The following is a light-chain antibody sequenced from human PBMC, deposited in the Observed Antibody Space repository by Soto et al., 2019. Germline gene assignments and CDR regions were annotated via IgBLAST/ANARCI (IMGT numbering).Light chain of an antibody. V-gene: IGKV3-15*01. CDR1: QSVSIK. CDR2: DTS. Sequence: IVLTQSPATLSVSPEERATLSCRASQSVSIKLAWYQQKPGQAPRLLIYDTSTRATGIPARFSGSGSGTEFTLTISSLQSADFAVYYCQQYNNWPPITFGQGTRLEIK. CDR3: QQYNNWPPIT. J-gene: IGKJ5*01.